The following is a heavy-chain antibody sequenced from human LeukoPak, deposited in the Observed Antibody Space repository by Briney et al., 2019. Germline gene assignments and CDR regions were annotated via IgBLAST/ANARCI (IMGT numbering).Heavy chain of an antibody. CDR1: GFTFSSYS. CDR3: ARNIAAAGKYSRGYLDAFDI. Sequence: GGSLRLSCAASGFTFSSYSMNWVRQAPGKGLEWVSYISSSSSTIYYADSVKGRFTISRDNAKNSLYLQMNSLRAEDTAVYYCARNIAAAGKYSRGYLDAFDIWGQGTMVTVSS. CDR2: ISSSSSTI. D-gene: IGHD6-13*01. J-gene: IGHJ3*02. V-gene: IGHV3-48*04.